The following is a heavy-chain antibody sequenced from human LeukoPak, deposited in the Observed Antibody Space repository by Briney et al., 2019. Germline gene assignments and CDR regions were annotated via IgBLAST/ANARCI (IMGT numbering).Heavy chain of an antibody. V-gene: IGHV3-21*01. D-gene: IGHD3-22*01. CDR1: GFTFSSYS. J-gene: IGHJ6*02. Sequence: GGSLRPSCAASGFTFSSYSMNWVRQAPGKGLEWASSISSSSSYIYYADSVKGRFTISRDNAKNSLYLQMNSLRAEDTAVYYCARDRDRSGYPYYYYGMDVWGQGTTVTVSS. CDR3: ARDRDRSGYPYYYYGMDV. CDR2: ISSSSSYI.